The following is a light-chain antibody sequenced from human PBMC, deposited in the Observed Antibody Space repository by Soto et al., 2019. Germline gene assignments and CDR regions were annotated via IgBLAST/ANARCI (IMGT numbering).Light chain of an antibody. V-gene: IGLV2-8*01. CDR1: SSDVGDYNY. J-gene: IGLJ2*01. Sequence: QSALTQPPSTSGSPGQSVTISCTGTSSDVGDYNYVSWYQHHPGKAPKLIIYEVNKRPSGVPDRFSGSKSGNTASLTVSGLQPEDEADYHCSSYASSNNFGVFGGGTKLTVL. CDR3: SSYASSNNFGV. CDR2: EVN.